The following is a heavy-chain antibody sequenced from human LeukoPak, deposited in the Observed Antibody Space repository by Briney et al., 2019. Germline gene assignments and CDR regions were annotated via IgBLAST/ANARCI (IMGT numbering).Heavy chain of an antibody. CDR2: VSSSSSYI. CDR1: GFTFSSYS. CDR3: ARVDYGSGTHFDY. J-gene: IGHJ4*02. D-gene: IGHD3-10*01. V-gene: IGHV3-21*01. Sequence: GGSLRLSCAASGFTFSSYSMNWVRQAPGKGLEWVSSVSSSSSYIYYADSVKGRFTISRDNAKNSLYLQMNSLRVEDTAVYYCARVDYGSGTHFDYWGQGTLVTVSS.